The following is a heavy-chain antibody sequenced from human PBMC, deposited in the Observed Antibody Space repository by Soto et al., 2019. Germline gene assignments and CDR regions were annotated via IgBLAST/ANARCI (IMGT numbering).Heavy chain of an antibody. CDR2: INHSGST. J-gene: IGHJ5*02. D-gene: IGHD2-2*01. V-gene: IGHV4-34*01. Sequence: QVQLQQWGAGLLKPSETLSLTCAVYGGSFSDHYWSWIRQPPGKGLEWSGEINHSGSTNYNPSLSRRVTISLDTSKSQVSLKLSSVTAADTAVSYCASRYCSRTTCDGWCDPWGQGNLVTVSS. CDR1: GGSFSDHY. CDR3: ASRYCSRTTCDGWCDP.